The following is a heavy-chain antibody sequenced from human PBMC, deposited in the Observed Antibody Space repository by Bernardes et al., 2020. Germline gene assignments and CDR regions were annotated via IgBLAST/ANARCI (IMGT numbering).Heavy chain of an antibody. D-gene: IGHD3-3*01. J-gene: IGHJ3*02. CDR3: TRNNDFWSRSRKDVFDI. CDR1: GFTFGDYA. CDR2: IRSKAYGGAT. V-gene: IGHV3-49*03. Sequence: GGSLRLSCTASGFTFGDYAMSWFRQAPGKGLEWVGFIRSKAYGGATEYAASVKGRFTISRDDSKNIAYLQMNSLKTEDTAVYYCTRNNDFWSRSRKDVFDIWGQGTMVTVSS.